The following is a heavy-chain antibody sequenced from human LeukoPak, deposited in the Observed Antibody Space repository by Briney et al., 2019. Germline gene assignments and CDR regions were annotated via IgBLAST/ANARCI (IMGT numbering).Heavy chain of an antibody. CDR3: ARVDTAMVWDYFDY. D-gene: IGHD5-18*01. CDR1: GFTFSSYS. J-gene: IGHJ4*02. V-gene: IGHV3-48*01. Sequence: GGSLRLSCAASGFTFSSYSMNWVRQAPGKGLEWVSYISSSSSTIYYADSVKGRFTISRDNAKNSLYLQMNSLRAEDTAVYYCARVDTAMVWDYFDYWGQGTLVTVSS. CDR2: ISSSSSTI.